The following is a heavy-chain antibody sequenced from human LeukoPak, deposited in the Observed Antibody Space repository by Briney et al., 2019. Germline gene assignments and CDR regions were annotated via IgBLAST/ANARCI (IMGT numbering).Heavy chain of an antibody. CDR3: ARGETSSYDY. CDR1: GFTVSSNY. CDR2: IYSGGST. J-gene: IGHJ4*02. V-gene: IGHV3-53*01. Sequence: PGGSLRLSCAASGFTVSSNYMTWVRQAPGKGLEWVSVIYSGGSTYYADSVKGRFTISRDNSKNTVYLQMNSLRAEDTAVYYCARGETSSYDYWGQGTLVTVSS. D-gene: IGHD2-2*01.